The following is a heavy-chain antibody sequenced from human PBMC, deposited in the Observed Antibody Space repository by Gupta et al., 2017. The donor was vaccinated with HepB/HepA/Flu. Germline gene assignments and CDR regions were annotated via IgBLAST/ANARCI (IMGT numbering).Heavy chain of an antibody. Sequence: QVQLVQSGAEVKKPGSSVKVSCQASGGTFRSHAISWMRQAPGQGLEWMGRIIPIFGATDYAQKFQGRVTITADESTSTAYMELRSLRSEDTAIYYCARGVGVTATADASDIWGQGTMVNVSS. CDR3: ARGVGVTATADASDI. J-gene: IGHJ3*02. V-gene: IGHV1-69*18. D-gene: IGHD2-21*02. CDR2: IIPIFGAT. CDR1: GGTFRSHA.